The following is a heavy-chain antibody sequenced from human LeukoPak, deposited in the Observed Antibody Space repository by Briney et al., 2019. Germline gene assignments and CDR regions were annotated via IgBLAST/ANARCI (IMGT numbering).Heavy chain of an antibody. D-gene: IGHD3-10*01. V-gene: IGHV3-21*01. Sequence: PGGSLRLSCAASGFIFSSYGMHWVRQAPGKGLEWVSSISSSSSYINYADSVKGRFTISRDNARKSLDLQMNSLRVEDTGVYYCARGGFSEVRGIISAKPQDYEYGMDVWGQGTTVTVSS. CDR3: ARGGFSEVRGIISAKPQDYEYGMDV. CDR2: ISSSSSYI. J-gene: IGHJ6*02. CDR1: GFIFSSYG.